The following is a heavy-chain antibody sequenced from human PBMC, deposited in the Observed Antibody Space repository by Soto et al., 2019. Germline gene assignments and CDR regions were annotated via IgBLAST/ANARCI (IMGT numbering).Heavy chain of an antibody. D-gene: IGHD5-18*01. CDR3: ARGAMANFDY. Sequence: GASVKVSCKASGVTFGSHGIAWVRQAPGQGLERMGGLIAMLGTPTYARKVQGRATITADESLTSSYLELRSLRSEDTAVYFCARGAMANFDYWGQGTVVTVSS. V-gene: IGHV1-69*13. J-gene: IGHJ4*02. CDR1: GVTFGSHG. CDR2: LIAMLGTP.